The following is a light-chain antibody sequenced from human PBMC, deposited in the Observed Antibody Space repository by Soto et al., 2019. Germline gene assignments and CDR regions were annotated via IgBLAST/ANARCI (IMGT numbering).Light chain of an antibody. V-gene: IGKV3-20*01. CDR3: QHYRTS. Sequence: EIVLTQSPGTLSLSPGERATLSWRASQSVSSSYLAWYQQKPGQAPRQLIYGASSRATGIPDRFSGSGSGTDFTLTLTRLEPEDFAVYYCQHYRTSFGGGTRVEIK. J-gene: IGKJ4*01. CDR2: GAS. CDR1: QSVSSSY.